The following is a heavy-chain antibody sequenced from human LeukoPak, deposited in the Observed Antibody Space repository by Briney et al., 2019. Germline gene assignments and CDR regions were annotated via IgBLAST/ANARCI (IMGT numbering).Heavy chain of an antibody. V-gene: IGHV6-1*01. CDR1: GDSVSSNTAA. J-gene: IGHJ5*02. Sequence: SQTLSLTCAISGDSVSSNTAAWYWIRQSPSRGLECLGRAYYRSRWYCEYAVSVRSRITINADTSKNHFSLQLNSVTPDDTAVYYCAREPSGDQGLDSWGQGTLVSVCS. CDR2: AYYRSRWYC. CDR3: AREPSGDQGLDS. D-gene: IGHD3-16*01.